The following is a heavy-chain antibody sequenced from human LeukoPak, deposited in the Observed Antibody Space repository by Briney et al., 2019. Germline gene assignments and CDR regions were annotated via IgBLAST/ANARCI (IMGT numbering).Heavy chain of an antibody. CDR2: INSEGSTI. J-gene: IGHJ4*02. CDR1: GITFSTYW. Sequence: GGSLRLSCAGSGITFSTYWMHWVRQAPGKGLVWVSRINSEGSTISYADSVKGRFTISRDNAKNTLFLQMNSLRAEDTAVYYRARISSDSISYYDHWGQGTLATVSS. V-gene: IGHV3-74*01. D-gene: IGHD3-22*01. CDR3: ARISSDSISYYDH.